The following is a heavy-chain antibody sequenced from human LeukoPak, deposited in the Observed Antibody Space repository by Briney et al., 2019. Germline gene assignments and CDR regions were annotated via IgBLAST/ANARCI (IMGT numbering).Heavy chain of an antibody. J-gene: IGHJ4*02. CDR2: IYHSGST. Sequence: SETLSITCAVSGGSISSGGYSWSWIRQPPGKGLEWIGYIYHSGSTYYNPSLKSRVTISVDTSKNQFSLKLRSVTAADTAVYYCAGSPGDYPPYYFDYWGQGPLVPVPS. CDR3: AGSPGDYPPYYFDY. CDR1: GGSISSGGYS. V-gene: IGHV4-30-2*01. D-gene: IGHD4-17*01.